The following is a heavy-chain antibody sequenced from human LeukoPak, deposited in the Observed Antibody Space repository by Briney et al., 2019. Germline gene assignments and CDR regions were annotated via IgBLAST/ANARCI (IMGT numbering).Heavy chain of an antibody. CDR1: GFSFSSYN. CDR2: ITTSSSYT. D-gene: IGHD3-10*01. Sequence: GGSLRLSCEASGFSFSSYNMDWVRQTPGKGLEWISSITTSSSYTFYADSVKGRFTISRDNSKNTLYLQMNSLRAEDTAVYYCAKDNTVRGIRDWGQGTLVTVSS. CDR3: AKDNTVRGIRD. J-gene: IGHJ4*02. V-gene: IGHV3-21*01.